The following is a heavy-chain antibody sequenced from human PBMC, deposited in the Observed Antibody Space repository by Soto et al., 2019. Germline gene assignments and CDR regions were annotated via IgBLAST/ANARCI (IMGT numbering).Heavy chain of an antibody. Sequence: QLVESGGGLVQPGGSLRLSCAASGFAFSTYSMNWVRQAPGKGLEWVSYISFSSTTIFYADSVRGRFTISRDNAKNSLYLQMNTLRDVDTAVYYCAGDNGMAGSFDPWGQGTLVTVSS. CDR3: AGDNGMAGSFDP. CDR2: ISFSSTTI. V-gene: IGHV3-48*02. CDR1: GFAFSTYS. J-gene: IGHJ5*02. D-gene: IGHD2-8*01.